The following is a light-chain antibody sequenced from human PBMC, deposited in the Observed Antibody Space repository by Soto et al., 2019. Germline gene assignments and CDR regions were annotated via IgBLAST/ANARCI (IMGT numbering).Light chain of an antibody. J-gene: IGLJ1*01. V-gene: IGLV2-14*01. CDR3: TVYTTSNTLI. Sequence: QSALTQPASVSGSPGQSITISCTGTSSDIGLYDYVSWYQQHPGKAPQLMIYAVSNRPSGVSNRFSGSKSGNTASLIISGLQTEDEANYYCTVYTTSNTLIFGPGTKVTVL. CDR2: AVS. CDR1: SSDIGLYDY.